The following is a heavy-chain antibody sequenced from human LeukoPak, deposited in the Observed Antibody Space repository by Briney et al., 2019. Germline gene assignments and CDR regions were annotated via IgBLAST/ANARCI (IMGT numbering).Heavy chain of an antibody. J-gene: IGHJ4*02. V-gene: IGHV1-69*04. CDR1: GGTFSSYA. Sequence: SVKVSCKASGGTFSSYAISWVRQAPGQGLEWMGRIIPILGIANYAQKFQGRVTITADKSTSTAYMELSSPRSEDTAVYYCASDCSGGSCYILGFDYWGQGTLVTVSS. CDR2: IIPILGIA. CDR3: ASDCSGGSCYILGFDY. D-gene: IGHD2-15*01.